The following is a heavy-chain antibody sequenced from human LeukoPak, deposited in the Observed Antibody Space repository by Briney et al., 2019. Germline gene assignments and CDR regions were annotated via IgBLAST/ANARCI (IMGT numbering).Heavy chain of an antibody. Sequence: SGPTLVKPTQTLTLTCSFSGFSLSTSGVGVGWIRQPPGKALEWLALIYWDDDKRYSPSLKSRLTITKDTSKNQVVLKMTNMDHVDTAIYYCAHKGRGSGSFTMWGQGTLVTVSS. J-gene: IGHJ4*02. CDR1: GFSLSTSGVG. CDR2: IYWDDDK. CDR3: AHKGRGSGSFTM. V-gene: IGHV2-5*02. D-gene: IGHD3-10*01.